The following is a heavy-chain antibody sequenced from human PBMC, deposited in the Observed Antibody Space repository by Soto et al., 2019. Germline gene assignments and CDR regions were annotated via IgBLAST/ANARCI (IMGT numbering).Heavy chain of an antibody. D-gene: IGHD3-22*01. V-gene: IGHV4-39*02. Sequence: SETLSLTCTVSGGSISSSSYYWGWIRQPPGKGLEWIGSIYYSGSTYYNLSLKSRVTISVDTSKNQFSLKLSSVTAADTAVYYCVRDHSSGYLDYWGQGTLVTVSS. CDR3: VRDHSSGYLDY. J-gene: IGHJ4*02. CDR1: GGSISSSSYY. CDR2: IYYSGST.